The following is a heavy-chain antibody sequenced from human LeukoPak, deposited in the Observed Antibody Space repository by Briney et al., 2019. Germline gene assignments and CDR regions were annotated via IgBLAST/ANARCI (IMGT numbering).Heavy chain of an antibody. D-gene: IGHD6-19*01. Sequence: GGSLRLSCAGSGFTFSTYSMNWVRLAPGKGLEWVSYISPTSGTIYYTDSVKGRFTISRGNAKNSLYLQMNSLTVEDTAVYYCARGSSSGWYCSHMDVWGKGTTVIVSS. CDR1: GFTFSTYS. CDR3: ARGSSSGWYCSHMDV. V-gene: IGHV3-48*01. J-gene: IGHJ6*03. CDR2: ISPTSGTI.